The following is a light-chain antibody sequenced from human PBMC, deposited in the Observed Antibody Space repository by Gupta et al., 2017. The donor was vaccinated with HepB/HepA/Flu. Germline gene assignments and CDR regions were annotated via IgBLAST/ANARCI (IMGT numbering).Light chain of an antibody. V-gene: IGLV3-19*01. J-gene: IGLJ2*01. CDR1: SLRNCY. CDR2: GKN. CDR3: NSRDSSGDHLVL. Sequence: SSELTQDPAVSVALGQTVRITCQGDSLRNCYASWYQQKPGRASLLVIYGKNNRPSGIPDRFSGSTSLDTASLTITGAQAEDEADYYCNSRDSSGDHLVLFGGGTKVTVL.